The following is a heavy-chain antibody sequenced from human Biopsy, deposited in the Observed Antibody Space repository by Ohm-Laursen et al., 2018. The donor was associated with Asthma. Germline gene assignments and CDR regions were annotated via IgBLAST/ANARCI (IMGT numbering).Heavy chain of an antibody. D-gene: IGHD6-19*01. Sequence: SDTLSLTCSVSGASVSTPNYWAWIRQPPGKRLEWVGSVYYTGNTYYNQSLKSRLSLSVDTSRNQFSLKLSSVTAADTAVYYCARGQKPSGYSSGWYRRYGMDVWGQGTTVTVSS. CDR2: VYYTGNT. CDR3: ARGQKPSGYSSGWYRRYGMDV. J-gene: IGHJ6*02. V-gene: IGHV4-38-2*02. CDR1: GASVSTPNY.